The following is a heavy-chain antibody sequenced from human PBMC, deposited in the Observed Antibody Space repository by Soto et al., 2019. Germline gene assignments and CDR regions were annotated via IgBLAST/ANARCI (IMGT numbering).Heavy chain of an antibody. CDR3: AKDHFKGNGVFDAFDV. V-gene: IGHV3-23*01. CDR2: IGSTDI. J-gene: IGHJ3*01. D-gene: IGHD2-8*01. Sequence: EVQLLESGGGLVQPGGSLRLSCAATGFTFNIHAMSWVRQAPGKGLEWVSTIGSTDIFYADSVKGRFTISRDNSNNMLFLQMSSLRADHTAVYFCAKDHFKGNGVFDAFDVWGRGTMVTVSS. CDR1: GFTFNIHA.